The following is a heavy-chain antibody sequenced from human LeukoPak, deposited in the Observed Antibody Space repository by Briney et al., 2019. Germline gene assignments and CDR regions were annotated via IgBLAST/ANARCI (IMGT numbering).Heavy chain of an antibody. Sequence: GESLKISCKGSGCSFTRYWIGWVRQMPETGLEWVGVIYPADSDTTYNPSFQGQVTISADKSISTAYLQWSNLKASGSAMYYCARHYLSCGSGKYFHHWGQGTLVTVSS. CDR2: IYPADSDT. CDR3: ARHYLSCGSGKYFHH. CDR1: GCSFTRYW. V-gene: IGHV5-51*01. J-gene: IGHJ1*01. D-gene: IGHD3-10*01.